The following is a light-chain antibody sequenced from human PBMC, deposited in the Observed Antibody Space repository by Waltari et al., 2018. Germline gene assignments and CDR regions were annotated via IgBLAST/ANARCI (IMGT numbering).Light chain of an antibody. V-gene: IGKV3-11*01. Sequence: EIVLTQSPATLPLSPEERATLSCRASQSVSSYLAWYQQRPGKAPSLLIYDASNRATGIPARFSGSGSGTDFTLTISSLEPEDFAVYYCQQRSNWLTFGGGTKVEIK. CDR3: QQRSNWLT. J-gene: IGKJ4*01. CDR1: QSVSSY. CDR2: DAS.